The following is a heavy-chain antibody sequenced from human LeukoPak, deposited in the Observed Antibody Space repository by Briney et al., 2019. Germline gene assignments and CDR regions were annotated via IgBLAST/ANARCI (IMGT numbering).Heavy chain of an antibody. CDR3: ARAPDNWNAREGFLDL. Sequence: TGGSLRLSCAASGFTFSTYAMTWVRQAPGKGLEWVSAISGSGGSTFYADSVKGRFTISRDNSKDTLFLQMNSLRVEDAAVYYCARAPDNWNAREGFLDLWGRGTLVTVSS. CDR2: ISGSGGST. J-gene: IGHJ2*01. CDR1: GFTFSTYA. V-gene: IGHV3-23*01. D-gene: IGHD1-20*01.